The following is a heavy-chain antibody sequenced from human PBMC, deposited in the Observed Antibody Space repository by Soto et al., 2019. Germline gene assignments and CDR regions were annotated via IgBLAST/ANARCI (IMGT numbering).Heavy chain of an antibody. CDR1: GGSISSGGYS. J-gene: IGHJ4*02. Sequence: QLQLQESGSGLVKPSQTLSLTCAVSGGSISSGGYSWSWIRQPPGKGLEWIGYIYHSGSTYYNPSLKSRVTISVDRSKNQFSMKLSSVTAADTAVYYCARAGGLGAVAVDYWGQGTLVTVSS. CDR2: IYHSGST. V-gene: IGHV4-30-2*01. CDR3: ARAGGLGAVAVDY. D-gene: IGHD6-19*01.